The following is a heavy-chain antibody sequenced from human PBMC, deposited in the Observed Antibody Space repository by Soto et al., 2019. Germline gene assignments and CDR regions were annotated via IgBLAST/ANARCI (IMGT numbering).Heavy chain of an antibody. CDR3: ARVGGRDEAFDI. CDR1: GGSISSTSYY. J-gene: IGHJ3*02. D-gene: IGHD3-10*01. Sequence: SETLSLTCTVSGGSISSTSYYWGWIRQPPGKGLEWIGSIYYSGSTYYNPSLKSRVTISVDRSKNQFSLKLSSVTAADTAVYYCARVGGRDEAFDIWGQGTMVT. CDR2: IYYSGST. V-gene: IGHV4-39*07.